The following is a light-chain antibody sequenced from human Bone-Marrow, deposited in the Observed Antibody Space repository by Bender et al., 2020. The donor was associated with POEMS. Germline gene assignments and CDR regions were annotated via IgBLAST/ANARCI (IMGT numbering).Light chain of an antibody. Sequence: QSALTQPRSVSGSPGQSVTISCTGSSSDVGAYKYVSWYQQHPGKAPKLIIFEVSKRPSGVSDRFSGSKSGNTASLTISGLQAEHEADYFCCSYAGVSTYVFGSGTKVTVL. V-gene: IGLV2-11*01. CDR2: EVS. CDR1: SSDVGAYKY. J-gene: IGLJ1*01. CDR3: CSYAGVSTYV.